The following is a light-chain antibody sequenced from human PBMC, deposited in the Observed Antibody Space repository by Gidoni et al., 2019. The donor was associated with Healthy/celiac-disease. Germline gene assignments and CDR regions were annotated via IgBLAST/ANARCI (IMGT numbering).Light chain of an antibody. CDR1: KLGDKY. CDR3: QAWDSSPVV. Sequence: PSVSVPPGQTASITCSGDKLGDKYACWYQQKPGQSPVLVIYQDSKRPSGIPERFSGSNSGNTATLTISGTQAMDEADYYCQAWDSSPVVFGGGTKLTVL. CDR2: QDS. J-gene: IGLJ2*01. V-gene: IGLV3-1*01.